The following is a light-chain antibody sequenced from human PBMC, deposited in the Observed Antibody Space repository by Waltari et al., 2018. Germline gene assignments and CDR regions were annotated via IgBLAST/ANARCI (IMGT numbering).Light chain of an antibody. CDR2: DAS. V-gene: IGKV3-20*01. CDR3: QKYVSLPAT. J-gene: IGKJ1*01. CDR1: QSVSRS. Sequence: EIVLTQSPGTLSLSPGEGATLSCRASQSVSRSLAWYQQKPGQAPRLLIYDASTRAPGIPDRFSGSGSGTDFSLTISRLEPEEFAVYYCQKYVSLPATFGQGTTVEIK.